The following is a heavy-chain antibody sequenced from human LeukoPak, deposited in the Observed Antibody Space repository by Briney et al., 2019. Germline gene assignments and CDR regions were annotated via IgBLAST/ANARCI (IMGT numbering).Heavy chain of an antibody. D-gene: IGHD3-22*01. CDR3: TNPGRFGTSGYYPFDY. CDR1: GFTFSSYW. J-gene: IGHJ4*02. V-gene: IGHV3-74*01. Sequence: GGSLRLSCVASGFTFSSYWMHWVRQAPGKWLVWVSHINSDGSTTTYADSVKGRFTISRDNAKNTLYLQMNSLRVEDTAVYYCTNPGRFGTSGYYPFDYWGQGTLVTVSS. CDR2: INSDGSTT.